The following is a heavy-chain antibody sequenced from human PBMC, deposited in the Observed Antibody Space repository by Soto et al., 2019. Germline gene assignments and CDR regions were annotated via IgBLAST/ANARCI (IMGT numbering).Heavy chain of an antibody. Sequence: PSETLSLTWAVSGGSISSGGYSWSWIRQPPGKGLEWIGYICPSWSTYYNPSLKSPVTISVDRSKNQFSLKLSSVTAADTAVYYCARQLIYWGQGTPVTVSS. CDR3: ARQLIY. D-gene: IGHD6-13*01. V-gene: IGHV4-30-2*01. CDR1: GGSISSGGYS. CDR2: ICPSWST. J-gene: IGHJ4*02.